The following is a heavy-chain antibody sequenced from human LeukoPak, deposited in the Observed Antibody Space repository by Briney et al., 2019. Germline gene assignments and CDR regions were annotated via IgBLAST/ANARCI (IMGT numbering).Heavy chain of an antibody. Sequence: SETLSLTCTVSGGSITSDGYYWSWVPQHPGKGLEWLGYISKSGRTFYRPSLKSRLIISLDTSKNQFSLNVSPVTAADTAVYFCARDGGGYGMDVWGQGTTVTVSS. CDR3: ARDGGGYGMDV. CDR1: GGSITSDGYY. J-gene: IGHJ6*02. D-gene: IGHD3-16*01. V-gene: IGHV4-31*03. CDR2: ISKSGRT.